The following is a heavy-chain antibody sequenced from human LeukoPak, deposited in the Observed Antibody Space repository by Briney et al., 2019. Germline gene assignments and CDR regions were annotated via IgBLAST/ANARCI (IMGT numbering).Heavy chain of an antibody. CDR1: GYSINRFG. V-gene: IGHV1-18*01. D-gene: IGHD2-15*01. Sequence: ASVRVSCKASGYSINRFGVTWVRQAPGQWLEWIGWISSDNGIPRYADKFQGRVTLTTDTSKTTTYMELRSLTSDDSAVYFCANVAKGRFFFYYMDVWGKGTTVTVSS. CDR2: ISSDNGIP. CDR3: ANVAKGRFFFYYMDV. J-gene: IGHJ6*03.